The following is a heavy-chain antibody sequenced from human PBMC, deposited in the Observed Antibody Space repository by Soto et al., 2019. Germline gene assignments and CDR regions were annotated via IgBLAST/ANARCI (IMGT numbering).Heavy chain of an antibody. Sequence: QVQLVQSGPEVKKSGSSVKVSCKLSGGTFTSETISWVRPAPGQGLEWMGRIIPILGTGNYAQKFQGRITITEDKSTNTGYMELSSLTSEDTAVYSCAREEGSYNMGTFPFYDMDGWGNGTTGSGSS. D-gene: IGHD3-10*01. CDR3: AREEGSYNMGTFPFYDMDG. J-gene: IGHJ6*03. V-gene: IGHV1-69*08. CDR2: IIPILGTG. CDR1: GGTFTSET.